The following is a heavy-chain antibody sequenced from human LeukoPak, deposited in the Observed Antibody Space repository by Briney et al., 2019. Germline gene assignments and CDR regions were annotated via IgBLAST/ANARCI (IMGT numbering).Heavy chain of an antibody. J-gene: IGHJ4*02. Sequence: ASVKVSCTASGYTFTGHYTHWVRQAPGQGLEWMGWINPISGGTNYAQKFQGRVTMTRDTSISTAYMELTWLTSDDTAVYYCARVKPIAAAGPNYYFDYWGQGTLVTVSS. CDR1: GYTFTGHY. CDR3: ARVKPIAAAGPNYYFDY. CDR2: INPISGGT. D-gene: IGHD6-13*01. V-gene: IGHV1-2*02.